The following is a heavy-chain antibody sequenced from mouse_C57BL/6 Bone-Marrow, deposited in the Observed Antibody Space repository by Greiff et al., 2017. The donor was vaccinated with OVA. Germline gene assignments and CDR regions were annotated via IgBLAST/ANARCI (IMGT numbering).Heavy chain of an antibody. CDR3: AREGDYSNYEGY. CDR1: GYAFSSSW. V-gene: IGHV1-82*01. CDR2: IYPGDGDT. J-gene: IGHJ2*01. Sequence: QVQLKESGPELVKPGASVKISCKASGYAFSSSWMNWVKQRPGKGLEWIGRIYPGDGDTNYNGKFKGKATLTADKSSSTAYMQLSSLTSEDSAVYFCAREGDYSNYEGYWGQGTTLTVSS. D-gene: IGHD2-5*01.